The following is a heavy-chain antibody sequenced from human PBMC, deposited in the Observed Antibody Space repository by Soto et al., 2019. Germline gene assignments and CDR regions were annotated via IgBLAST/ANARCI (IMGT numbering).Heavy chain of an antibody. CDR3: ARGPQENNSGYYYVGEPFDY. CDR2: IYYSGST. Sequence: QVQLQDSGPGLVKPSETLSLTCTVSGDSIRSYYWSWIRQPPGKGLEWIAYIYYSGSTKYNPSLRRRVTISVDTSNNQISLKLSAVTAADTAVYYCARGPQENNSGYYYVGEPFDYWGQGTLVTVSS. J-gene: IGHJ4*02. D-gene: IGHD3-22*01. V-gene: IGHV4-59*01. CDR1: GDSIRSYY.